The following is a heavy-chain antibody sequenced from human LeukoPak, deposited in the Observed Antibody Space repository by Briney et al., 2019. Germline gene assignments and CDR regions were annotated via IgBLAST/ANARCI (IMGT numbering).Heavy chain of an antibody. CDR3: ARQYYDSTGYYYFDY. D-gene: IGHD3-22*01. J-gene: IGHJ4*02. Sequence: PSETLSLTCTVSGDSITGCYYSWGWICQPPGKDLEWLRSMYYTGTTYSNPSLRSRVTVSADTSKIQFSLTLLSVSAAGTAVSFCARQYYDSTGYYYFDYWGQGTLVTVSP. CDR2: MYYTGTT. CDR1: GDSITGCYYS. V-gene: IGHV4-39*01.